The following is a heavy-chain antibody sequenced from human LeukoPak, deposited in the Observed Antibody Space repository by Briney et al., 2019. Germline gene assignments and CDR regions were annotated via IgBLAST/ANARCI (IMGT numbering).Heavy chain of an antibody. Sequence: SETLSLTCTVSGGSISYCYWSWIRHPPRKGLEWVGYIYYCESTKYNPSLRSRIPISVDTSKNQFYLKLRPVTAAPTAVFFCTRGGDYWYSFDIWGQGRRVTVSS. CDR2: IYYCEST. D-gene: IGHD2-8*02. V-gene: IGHV4-59*01. CDR3: TRGGDYWYSFDI. CDR1: GGSISYCY. J-gene: IGHJ3*02.